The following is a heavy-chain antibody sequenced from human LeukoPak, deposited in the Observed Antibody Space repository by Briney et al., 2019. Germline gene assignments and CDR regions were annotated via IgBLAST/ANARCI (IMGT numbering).Heavy chain of an antibody. CDR3: AKPTVTAPSVYYYDMDV. CDR1: GFTFSNYA. CDR2: ISGSGST. Sequence: GGSLRLSCAASGFTFSNYAMSWVRQAPGKGLEWVSGISGSGSTYYADSVKGRFTISRDNSKNTLYLQMNSLRAEETAVYYCAKPTVTAPSVYYYDMDVWGQGTTVTVSS. J-gene: IGHJ6*02. D-gene: IGHD2-21*02. V-gene: IGHV3-23*01.